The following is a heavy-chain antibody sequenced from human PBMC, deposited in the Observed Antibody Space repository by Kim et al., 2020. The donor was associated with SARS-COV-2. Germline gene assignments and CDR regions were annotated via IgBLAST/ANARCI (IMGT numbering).Heavy chain of an antibody. Sequence: GGSLRLSCAASGFTFSSYSMNWVRQAPGKGLEWVSSISSSSSYIYYADSVKGRFTISRDNAKNSLYLQMNSLRAEDTAVYYCARDRYYGSGSYLVYFDYWGQGTLVTVSS. CDR2: ISSSSSYI. V-gene: IGHV3-21*01. CDR1: GFTFSSYS. J-gene: IGHJ4*02. D-gene: IGHD3-10*01. CDR3: ARDRYYGSGSYLVYFDY.